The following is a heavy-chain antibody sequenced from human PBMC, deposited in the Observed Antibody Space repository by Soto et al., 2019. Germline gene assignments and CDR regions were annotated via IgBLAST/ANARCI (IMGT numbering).Heavy chain of an antibody. CDR1: GFTFSSYA. D-gene: IGHD5-18*01. CDR3: ARPLNHTAMAPGY. V-gene: IGHV3-30-3*01. J-gene: IGHJ4*02. Sequence: GGSLRLSCAASGFTFSSYAMHWVRQAPGKGLEWVAVISYDGSNKYYADSVKGRFTISRDNSKNTLYLQMNSLRAEDTAVYYCARPLNHTAMAPGYWGQGTLVTVSS. CDR2: ISYDGSNK.